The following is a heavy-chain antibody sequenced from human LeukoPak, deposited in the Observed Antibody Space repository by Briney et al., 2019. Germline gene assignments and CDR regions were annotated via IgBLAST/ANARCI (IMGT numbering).Heavy chain of an antibody. CDR2: ISGSGGST. V-gene: IGHV3-23*01. CDR3: AKEGIDDILTGYEEDY. J-gene: IGHJ4*02. D-gene: IGHD3-9*01. CDR1: GFTFSSYG. Sequence: GGSLRLSCAASGFTFSSYGMHWVRQAPGKGLEWVSAISGSGGSTYYADSVKGRFTISRDNSKNTLYLQMNSLRAEDTAVYYCAKEGIDDILTGYEEDYWGQGTLVTVSS.